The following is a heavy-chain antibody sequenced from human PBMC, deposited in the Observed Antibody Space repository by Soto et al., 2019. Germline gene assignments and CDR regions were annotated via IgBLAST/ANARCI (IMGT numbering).Heavy chain of an antibody. CDR1: GGSITNYY. CDR2: IYYSGST. CDR3: ARQKLTRGTSDLYYMDV. V-gene: IGHV4-59*08. Sequence: QVQLQESGPGLVKPSETLSLTCTVSGGSITNYYWTWIRQPPGKGLESIGYIYYSGSTNYNPSLKRRVAISVDTSKNQFSLKLTSVTAADTAVYYCARQKLTRGTSDLYYMDVWGKGTTVTVPS. D-gene: IGHD2-8*02. J-gene: IGHJ6*03.